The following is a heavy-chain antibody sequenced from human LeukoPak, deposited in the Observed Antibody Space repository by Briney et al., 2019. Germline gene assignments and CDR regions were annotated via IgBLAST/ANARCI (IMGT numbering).Heavy chain of an antibody. CDR3: VRDTAVAAKFGNWHFDL. CDR2: ISKDGRNE. Sequence: GGSLRLSCAASGFAFSGFDMNWVRQAPSKGLEGVAMISKDGRNEYCVESVTGRVTISRDNSKNTLYLQMNSLRAEGTAVWYCVRDTAVAAKFGNWHFDLWGRGTLVTVSS. CDR1: GFAFSGFD. J-gene: IGHJ2*01. D-gene: IGHD2-21*02. V-gene: IGHV3-30*03.